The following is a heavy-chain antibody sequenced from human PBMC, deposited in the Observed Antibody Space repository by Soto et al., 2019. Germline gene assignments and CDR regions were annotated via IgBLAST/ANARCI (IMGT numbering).Heavy chain of an antibody. J-gene: IGHJ5*02. CDR3: ARARHAGFSHYFDP. CDR1: GGSISSGDYY. CDR2: SYYSGST. D-gene: IGHD4-4*01. V-gene: IGHV4-30-4*02. Sequence: PSETLSLTCTVSGGSISSGDYYLSWIRQPPGKGLEWIGYSYYSGSTYYNPSLKNRVTISVDTSKNQLSLKLTSMTAADTAVHDCARARHAGFSHYFDPCGQGTLVAV.